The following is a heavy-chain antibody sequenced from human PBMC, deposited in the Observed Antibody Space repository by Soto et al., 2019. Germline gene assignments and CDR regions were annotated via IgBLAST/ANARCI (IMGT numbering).Heavy chain of an antibody. J-gene: IGHJ4*02. CDR3: ARSVKDCSGGSCYYDY. CDR1: GYTFTSYA. Sequence: ASVKVSRKASGYTFTSYAMHWVRHAPGQRLEWLGWINAGNGNTKYSQKFQGRVTITRDTSASTAYMELSSLRSEDTAVYYCARSVKDCSGGSCYYDYWGKGTLVTVSS. V-gene: IGHV1-3*01. CDR2: INAGNGNT. D-gene: IGHD2-15*01.